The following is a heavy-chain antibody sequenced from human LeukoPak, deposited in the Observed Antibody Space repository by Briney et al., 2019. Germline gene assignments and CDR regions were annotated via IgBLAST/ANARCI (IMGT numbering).Heavy chain of an antibody. CDR2: TYNSGST. Sequence: SETLSLTCTVSGGSINSDYWGWIRQPPGKGLEWIGDTYNSGSTNYNPSLKSRVTTSLDPSKNQFSLKLSYVTAADTAVYYCARLGKTYYCVSGGYYLYDYFDTWGLGALVTVSS. CDR3: ARLGKTYYCVSGGYYLYDYFDT. J-gene: IGHJ4*02. CDR1: GGSINSDY. V-gene: IGHV4-59*08. D-gene: IGHD3-22*01.